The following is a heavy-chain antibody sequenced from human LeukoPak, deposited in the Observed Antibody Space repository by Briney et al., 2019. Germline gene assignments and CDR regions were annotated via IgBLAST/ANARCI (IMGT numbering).Heavy chain of an antibody. Sequence: PGGSLRLSCAASGFTFSSYAMSWVRQAPGKGLEWVSAISGSGGSTYYADSVKGRFTISRDNSKNTLYLQMNSLRAEDTAVYYCARGRAVVGAILYWGQGTLVTVSS. CDR3: ARGRAVVGAILY. CDR1: GFTFSSYA. V-gene: IGHV3-23*01. CDR2: ISGSGGST. J-gene: IGHJ4*02. D-gene: IGHD1-26*01.